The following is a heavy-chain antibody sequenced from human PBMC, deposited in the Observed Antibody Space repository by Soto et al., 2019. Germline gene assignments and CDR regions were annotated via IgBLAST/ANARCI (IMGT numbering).Heavy chain of an antibody. V-gene: IGHV3-23*01. Sequence: DVQLLESGGGLVQPEGSLRLSCAASGFTFSSYAMGWVRQGPGKGLAWVAVVSIGGSTHYADSVRGRFTISRDNSKNALSLQMNSLTAEDTAVYFCAKRRGAGGHFDYWGQGALVTVS. CDR1: GFTFSSYA. D-gene: IGHD1-26*01. CDR3: AKRRGAGGHFDY. J-gene: IGHJ4*02. CDR2: VSIGGST.